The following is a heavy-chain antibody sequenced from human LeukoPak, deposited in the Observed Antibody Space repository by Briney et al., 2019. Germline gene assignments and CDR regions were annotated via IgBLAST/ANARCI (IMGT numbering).Heavy chain of an antibody. D-gene: IGHD1-26*01. Sequence: GGSLRLSCAVSGFTFSSYSMNWVRQAPGKGLEWVSSISSSSSHIYYADSVKGRFTISRNNAKNSLYLQINSLRVEDTAVYYCARDYGGATPYYFDYWGQGTLVTVSS. CDR1: GFTFSSYS. J-gene: IGHJ4*02. CDR2: ISSSSSHI. CDR3: ARDYGGATPYYFDY. V-gene: IGHV3-21*01.